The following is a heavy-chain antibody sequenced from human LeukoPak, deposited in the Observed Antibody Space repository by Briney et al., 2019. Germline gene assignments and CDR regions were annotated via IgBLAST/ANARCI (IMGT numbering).Heavy chain of an antibody. CDR2: IIPIFGTA. V-gene: IGHV1-69*05. D-gene: IGHD3-16*01. Sequence: GASVKVSCKASGGTFSSYAISWVRQAPGHGLEWMGGIIPIFGTANYAQKFQGRVTITTDESTSTAYMELSSLRSEDTAVYYCASQATGGVDYFDYWGQGTLVTVSS. J-gene: IGHJ4*02. CDR1: GGTFSSYA. CDR3: ASQATGGVDYFDY.